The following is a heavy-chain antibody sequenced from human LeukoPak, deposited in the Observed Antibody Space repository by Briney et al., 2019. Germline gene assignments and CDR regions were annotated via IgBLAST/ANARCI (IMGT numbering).Heavy chain of an antibody. V-gene: IGHV4-39*01. CDR3: ARLVVWGSYRYSPHDAFDI. D-gene: IGHD3-16*02. CDR1: GGSISSSSYC. Sequence: SETLSLTCTVSGGSISSSSYCWGWIRQPPGKGLEWIGSIYYSGSTYYNPSLKSRVTISVDTSKNQFSLKLSSVTAADTAVYYCARLVVWGSYRYSPHDAFDIWGQGTMVTVSS. CDR2: IYYSGST. J-gene: IGHJ3*02.